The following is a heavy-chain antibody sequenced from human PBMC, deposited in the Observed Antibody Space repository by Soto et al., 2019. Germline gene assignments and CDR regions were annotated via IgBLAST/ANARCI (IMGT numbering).Heavy chain of an antibody. D-gene: IGHD6-6*01. V-gene: IGHV3-53*01. Sequence: PGGSLRLSCAASGFTVSSNYMTWVRQAPGKGLEWVSVIYSGGSTYYADSVKGRFTISRDNSKNTLYLQMNSLRAEDTAVYYCARDRGQLDYMDVWGKGTTVTVSS. J-gene: IGHJ6*03. CDR1: GFTVSSNY. CDR2: IYSGGST. CDR3: ARDRGQLDYMDV.